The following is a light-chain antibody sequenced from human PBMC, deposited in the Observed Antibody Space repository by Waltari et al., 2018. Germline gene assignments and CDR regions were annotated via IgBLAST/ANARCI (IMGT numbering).Light chain of an antibody. Sequence: QSVLTQPPSASGTPGQRVTISCSGSSSNIGRTYVYWYQQFPGAAPKPLISRNNQRPSGVPDRFSASKSGTSTSLAISGLRSEDEADYYCAAWDDSLSAWVFGGGTKVTVL. V-gene: IGLV1-47*01. J-gene: IGLJ3*02. CDR3: AAWDDSLSAWV. CDR2: RNN. CDR1: SSNIGRTY.